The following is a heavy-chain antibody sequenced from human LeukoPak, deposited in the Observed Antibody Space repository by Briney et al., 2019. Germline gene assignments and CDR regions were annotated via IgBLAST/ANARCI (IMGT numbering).Heavy chain of an antibody. J-gene: IGHJ4*02. CDR3: AMSGSFDY. V-gene: IGHV4-38-2*01. CDR2: IYHSGST. Sequence: SETLSLTXAVSGYSISSGYYWGWIRQPPGKGLEWIGSIYHSGSTYYNPSLKSRVTISVDTSKNQFSLKLSSVTAADTAVYYCAMSGSFDYWGQGTLVTVSS. CDR1: GYSISSGYY. D-gene: IGHD1-26*01.